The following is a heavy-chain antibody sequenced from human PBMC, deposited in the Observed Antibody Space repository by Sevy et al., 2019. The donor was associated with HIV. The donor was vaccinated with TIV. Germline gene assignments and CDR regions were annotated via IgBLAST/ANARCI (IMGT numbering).Heavy chain of an antibody. CDR3: ARGRRNWGLGGLDV. CDR1: GFTFSDSW. CDR2: IKEDGNER. J-gene: IGHJ6*02. D-gene: IGHD3-16*01. Sequence: GGSLRLSCAASGFTFSDSWMTWVRQAPGKGLEWVVNIKEDGNERYYVDSVKGRFTRARDNAKMSVYLELTSLRVEDAAIYYCARGRRNWGLGGLDVWGQGTTVTVSS. V-gene: IGHV3-7*01.